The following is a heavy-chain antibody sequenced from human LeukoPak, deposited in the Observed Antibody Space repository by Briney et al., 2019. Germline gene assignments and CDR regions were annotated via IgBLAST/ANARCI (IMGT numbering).Heavy chain of an antibody. V-gene: IGHV4-59*12. D-gene: IGHD2-15*01. CDR1: GGSISSYY. CDR2: IYYSGIT. J-gene: IGHJ5*02. CDR3: ARRGIVVVVAATGWFDP. Sequence: SETLSLTCTVSGGSISSYYWNWIRQPPGKGLEWIGYIYYSGITNYNPSLKSRVTISVDTSKNQFSLKLSSVTAADTAVYYCARRGIVVVVAATGWFDPWGQGTLVTVSS.